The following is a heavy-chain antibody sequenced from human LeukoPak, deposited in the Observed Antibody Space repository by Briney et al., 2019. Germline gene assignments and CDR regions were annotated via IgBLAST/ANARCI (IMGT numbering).Heavy chain of an antibody. CDR2: IYPGDSDT. J-gene: IGHJ5*02. V-gene: IGHV5-51*01. Sequence: GESLQISCRGSGYNFNHHWIGWVRQFPGKGLEWMGLIYPGDSDTKYNPSFEGHVTMSVDRSISAAFLQWSSLKASDTAMYYCARGSGNSSWLDPWGQGTLVTVSS. CDR1: GYNFNHHW. CDR3: ARGSGNSSWLDP. D-gene: IGHD3-10*01.